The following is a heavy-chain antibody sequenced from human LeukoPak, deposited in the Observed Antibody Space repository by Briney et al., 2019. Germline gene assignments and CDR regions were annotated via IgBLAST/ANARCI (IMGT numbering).Heavy chain of an antibody. CDR1: GYTFTSYY. Sequence: SVKVSCKASGYTFTSYYLHWVRQAPGQGLEWMGGIIPIFGTANYAQKFQGRVTITTDESTSTAYMELSSLRSEDTAVYYCVRPYDSSRPRAFDIWGQGTMVTVSS. V-gene: IGHV1-69*05. D-gene: IGHD3-22*01. CDR3: VRPYDSSRPRAFDI. J-gene: IGHJ3*02. CDR2: IIPIFGTA.